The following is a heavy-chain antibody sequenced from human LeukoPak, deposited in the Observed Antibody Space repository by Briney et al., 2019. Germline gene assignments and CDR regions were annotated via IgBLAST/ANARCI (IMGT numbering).Heavy chain of an antibody. CDR3: AKEVYCSSTSCYMDYYYGMDV. D-gene: IGHD2-2*02. Sequence: GGSLRLSCAASGFTFSSYGMHWVRQAPGKGLEWVAVIWYDGSNKYYADSVKGRFTISRDNSKNTLYLQMNSLRAEDTAVYYCAKEVYCSSTSCYMDYYYGMDVWGQGTTVTVSS. J-gene: IGHJ6*02. CDR2: IWYDGSNK. V-gene: IGHV3-33*06. CDR1: GFTFSSYG.